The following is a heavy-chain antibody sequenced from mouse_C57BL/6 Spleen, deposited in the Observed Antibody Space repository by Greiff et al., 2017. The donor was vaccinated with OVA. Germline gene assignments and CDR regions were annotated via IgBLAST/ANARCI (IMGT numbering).Heavy chain of an antibody. CDR1: GYTFTSYT. J-gene: IGHJ3*01. D-gene: IGHD1-1*01. Sequence: VQLVESGAELARPGASVKMSCKASGYTFTSYTMHWVKQRPGQGLEWIGYINPSSGYTKYNQKFKDKATLTADKSSSTAYMQLSSLTSEDSAVYYCARPGSSSFAYWGQGTLVTVSA. CDR3: ARPGSSSFAY. V-gene: IGHV1-4*01. CDR2: INPSSGYT.